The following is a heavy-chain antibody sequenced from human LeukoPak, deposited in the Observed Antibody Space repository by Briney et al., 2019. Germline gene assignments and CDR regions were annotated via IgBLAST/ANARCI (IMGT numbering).Heavy chain of an antibody. CDR1: GGTFSSYA. CDR2: IIPIFGTA. V-gene: IGHV1-69*13. J-gene: IGHJ5*02. D-gene: IGHD3-22*01. Sequence: SVKVSCKASGGTFSSYAISWVRQAPGQGLEWMGGIIPIFGTANYAQKFQGRVTITADESTSTAYMELSSLRSEDTAVYYCARDSGLESITMIVVASEKWFDPWGQGTLVAVSS. CDR3: ARDSGLESITMIVVASEKWFDP.